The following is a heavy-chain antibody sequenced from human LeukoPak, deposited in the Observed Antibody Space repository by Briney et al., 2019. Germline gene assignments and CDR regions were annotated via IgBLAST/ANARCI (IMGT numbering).Heavy chain of an antibody. CDR3: ARSDIVVVVAPVDY. Sequence: PGGSLRLSCAASGFTFSSYGMHWVRQAPGKGLEWVAFIRYDGSNKYYADSVKGRFTISRDNSKNTLYLQMNSLRAEDAAVYYCARSDIVVVVAPVDYWGQGTLVTVSS. CDR2: IRYDGSNK. D-gene: IGHD2-15*01. V-gene: IGHV3-30*02. J-gene: IGHJ4*02. CDR1: GFTFSSYG.